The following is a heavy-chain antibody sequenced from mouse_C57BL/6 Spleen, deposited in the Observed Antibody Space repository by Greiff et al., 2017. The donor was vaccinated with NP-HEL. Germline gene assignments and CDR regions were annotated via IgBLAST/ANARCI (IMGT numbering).Heavy chain of an antibody. J-gene: IGHJ4*01. CDR3: ARELRSTMDY. V-gene: IGHV1-76*01. CDR2: IYPGSGNT. CDR1: GYTFTDYY. Sequence: QVTLKVSGAELVRPGASVKLSCKASGYTFTDYYINWVKQRPGQGLEWIARIYPGSGNTYYNEKFKGKATLTAEKSSSTAYMQLSSLTSEDSAVYFCARELRSTMDYWGQGTSVTVSS. D-gene: IGHD1-1*01.